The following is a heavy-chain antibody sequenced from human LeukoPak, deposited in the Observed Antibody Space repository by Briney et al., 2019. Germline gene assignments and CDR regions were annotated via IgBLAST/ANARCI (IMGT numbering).Heavy chain of an antibody. V-gene: IGHV4-34*01. Sequence: PSETLSLTCAVYGGSFSGYYWSWIRQPPGKGLEWIGEINHSGSTNYNPSLKSRVTISVDTSKNQFSLKVSSVTAADTAVYYCARAKPYYFDYWGQGTLVTVSS. J-gene: IGHJ4*02. CDR3: ARAKPYYFDY. D-gene: IGHD1-14*01. CDR2: INHSGST. CDR1: GGSFSGYY.